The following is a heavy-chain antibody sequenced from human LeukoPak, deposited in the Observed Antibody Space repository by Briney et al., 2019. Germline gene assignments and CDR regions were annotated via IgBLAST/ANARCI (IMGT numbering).Heavy chain of an antibody. V-gene: IGHV4-61*01. Sequence: PSETLSLTCTISGGSISNRSYYWGWIRQPPGKGLEWIGYIYYSGSTNYNPSLKSRVTISVDTSKNQFSLKLSSVTAADTAVYYCARDRGLSSSSWYNWFDPWGQGTLVTVSS. J-gene: IGHJ5*02. CDR1: GGSISNRSYY. CDR2: IYYSGST. D-gene: IGHD6-13*01. CDR3: ARDRGLSSSSWYNWFDP.